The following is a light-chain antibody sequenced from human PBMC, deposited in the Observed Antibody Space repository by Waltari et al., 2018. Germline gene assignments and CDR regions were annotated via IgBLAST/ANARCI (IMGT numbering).Light chain of an antibody. CDR3: CSYAGSSTVV. CDR2: DVS. Sequence: QSALTQPASVSGSPGQPTTIPGTGTSRDAGGYHYGSWYQPHPGKAPKLMIYDVSKRPSGVSNRFSGSKPGNTASLTISGLQAEDEADYYCCSYAGSSTVVFGGGTKLTVL. V-gene: IGLV2-23*02. CDR1: SRDAGGYHY. J-gene: IGLJ2*01.